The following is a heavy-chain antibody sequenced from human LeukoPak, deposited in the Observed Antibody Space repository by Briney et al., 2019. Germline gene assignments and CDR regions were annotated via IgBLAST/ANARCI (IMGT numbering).Heavy chain of an antibody. CDR1: GGSISSYY. CDR2: IYTSGST. D-gene: IGHD2-2*01. Sequence: PSETLSLTCTVSGGSISSYYWSWIRQPAGKGLEWIGRIYTSGSTNYNPSLKSRVAMSVDTSKNQFSLKLSSVTAADAAVYYCARDGGYCSSTSCSFDYWGQGTLVTVSS. V-gene: IGHV4-4*07. J-gene: IGHJ4*02. CDR3: ARDGGYCSSTSCSFDY.